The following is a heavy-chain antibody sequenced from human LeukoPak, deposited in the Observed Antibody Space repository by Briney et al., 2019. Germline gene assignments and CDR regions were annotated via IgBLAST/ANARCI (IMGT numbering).Heavy chain of an antibody. CDR2: IYSGGST. V-gene: IGHV3-53*01. J-gene: IGHJ4*02. Sequence: GGSLRLSCATSGFTVSSNYMSWVRQAPGKGLEWVSVIYSGGSTYYADSVKGRFTISRDNSKNTLYLQMNSLRAEDTAVYYCARGGAVVSYYDSSGGYYFDYWGQGTLVTVSS. CDR3: ARGGAVVSYYDSSGGYYFDY. D-gene: IGHD3-22*01. CDR1: GFTVSSNY.